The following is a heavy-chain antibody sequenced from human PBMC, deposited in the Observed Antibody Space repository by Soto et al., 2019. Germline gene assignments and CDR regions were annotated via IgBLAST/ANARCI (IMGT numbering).Heavy chain of an antibody. Sequence: VGSLRLSCAASGFTFRSYAMTCVLQAPGKVLEWVSAISDSGDSTYYADSVKGRFTISRDNSKNTLYLQMNSLRAEDTAIYYCAKAATYCSSTSCLRPANPDVWGQGTTDTVSS. J-gene: IGHJ6*02. CDR3: AKAATYCSSTSCLRPANPDV. D-gene: IGHD2-2*01. CDR1: GFTFRSYA. V-gene: IGHV3-23*01. CDR2: ISDSGDST.